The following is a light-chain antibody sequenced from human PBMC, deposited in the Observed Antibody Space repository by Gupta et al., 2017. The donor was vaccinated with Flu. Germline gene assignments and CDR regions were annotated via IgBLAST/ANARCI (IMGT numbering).Light chain of an antibody. Sequence: QAGLTQRPSVSKGLRQTATLTCTGNNNNVGNQGAAWLQQHQGHPPKLLPYRNNNRPSGISERVSASRSGNTVSLTIIGLQPEDEADYDGSAWDSSLSACVFGGGTKLTVL. CDR1: NNNVGNQG. CDR2: RNN. V-gene: IGLV10-54*04. J-gene: IGLJ3*02. CDR3: SAWDSSLSACV.